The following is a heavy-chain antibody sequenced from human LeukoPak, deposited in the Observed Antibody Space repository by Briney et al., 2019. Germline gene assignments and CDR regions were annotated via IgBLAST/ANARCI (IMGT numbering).Heavy chain of an antibody. Sequence: SGTLSLTCSVSGDSIRGYFWSWIRLSPGKGLEWIGYVHHSGTSRYKPSLESRVTMSLDTSENQFSLTLKSVTAADTALYYCAGAEIDRLRSPGTLYYIDTWGPGTLVTVSS. CDR2: VHHSGTS. J-gene: IGHJ5*02. V-gene: IGHV4-59*01. D-gene: IGHD5-12*01. CDR3: AGAEIDRLRSPGTLYYIDT. CDR1: GDSIRGYF.